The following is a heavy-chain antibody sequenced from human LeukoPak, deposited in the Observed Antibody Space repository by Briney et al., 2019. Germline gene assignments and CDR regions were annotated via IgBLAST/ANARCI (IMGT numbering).Heavy chain of an antibody. V-gene: IGHV1-69*04. CDR2: IIPILGIA. CDR1: GGTFSSYA. J-gene: IGHJ6*03. D-gene: IGHD6-6*01. CDR3: ARDLMSIAARLNPEAGDYYYYMDV. Sequence: SVKVSCKASGGTFSSYAISWVRQAPGQGLEWMGRIIPILGIANYAQKFQGRVTITADKSTSTAYMELSSLRSEDTAVYYCARDLMSIAARLNPEAGDYYYYMDVWGKGTTVTVSS.